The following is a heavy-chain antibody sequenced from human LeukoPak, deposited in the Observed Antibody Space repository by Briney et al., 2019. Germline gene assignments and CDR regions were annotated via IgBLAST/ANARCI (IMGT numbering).Heavy chain of an antibody. D-gene: IGHD6-19*01. CDR1: GGSFSGYY. CDR2: INHSGST. CDR3: ARGRRGAVAGNYDY. Sequence: PSETLSLTCAVYGGSFSGYYWSWIRQPPGKGLEWIGEINHSGSTNYNPSLKSRVTISVDTSKNQFSLKLSSVTAADTAVYYCARGRRGAVAGNYDYWGQGTLVTVSS. V-gene: IGHV4-34*01. J-gene: IGHJ4*02.